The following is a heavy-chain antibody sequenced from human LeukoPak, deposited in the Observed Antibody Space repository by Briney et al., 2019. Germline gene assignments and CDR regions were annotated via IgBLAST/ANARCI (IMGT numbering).Heavy chain of an antibody. V-gene: IGHV3-48*03. CDR3: ARGGGMGTTSGDY. Sequence: QPGGSLRLSCAASGFTFNSYEMNWVRQAPGKGLEWVSHISSSGSTIYYADSVKGRFTISRDNPKNSLYLQMNSLRDEDTAVYYCARGGGMGTTSGDYWGQGTLVTVSS. D-gene: IGHD1-26*01. J-gene: IGHJ4*01. CDR1: GFTFNSYE. CDR2: ISSSGSTI.